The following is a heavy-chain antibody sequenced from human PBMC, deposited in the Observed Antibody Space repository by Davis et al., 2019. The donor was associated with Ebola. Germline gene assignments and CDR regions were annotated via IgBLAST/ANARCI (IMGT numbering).Heavy chain of an antibody. Sequence: GGSLRLSCAASGFNFNTYSMNWVRQAPGKGLEWVASIGTGSRYIYYADSVKGRFTISRDDAKNSLYLHMNRLRAEDTAVYYCATDLLSEGRFLEWLESDNWGQGTLVTVSS. CDR1: GFNFNTYS. V-gene: IGHV3-21*06. D-gene: IGHD3-3*01. CDR3: ATDLLSEGRFLEWLESDN. CDR2: IGTGSRYI. J-gene: IGHJ4*02.